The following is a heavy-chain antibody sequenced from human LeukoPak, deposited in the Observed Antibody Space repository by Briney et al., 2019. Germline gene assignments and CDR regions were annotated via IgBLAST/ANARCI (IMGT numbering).Heavy chain of an antibody. CDR2: IKYDGSEE. Sequence: PTGGSLRLSCVASGFTFSSSWMNWVRQAPGKGLEWVANIKYDGSEEYYVDSVKGRFAISRDNAQNSLYLQMNNLRAEDTAVYYCASDVYRSFDYWGQGTLVTVSS. D-gene: IGHD5/OR15-5a*01. V-gene: IGHV3-7*01. CDR1: GFTFSSSW. CDR3: ASDVYRSFDY. J-gene: IGHJ4*02.